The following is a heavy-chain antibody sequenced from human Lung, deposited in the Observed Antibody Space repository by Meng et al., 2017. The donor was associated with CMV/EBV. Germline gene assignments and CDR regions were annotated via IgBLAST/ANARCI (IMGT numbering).Heavy chain of an antibody. D-gene: IGHD2/OR15-2a*01. Sequence: LXCAVYGEALSGYYWTWIRQPPGKGLEWIGEISHSGTTNYNPSLKSRVLISVDTSKNQLSLNLTPVTAADTAVYYCARARLSSRSMDFWGQGTPVTVSS. CDR3: ARARLSSRSMDF. CDR1: GEALSGYY. V-gene: IGHV4-34*01. CDR2: ISHSGTT. J-gene: IGHJ6*02.